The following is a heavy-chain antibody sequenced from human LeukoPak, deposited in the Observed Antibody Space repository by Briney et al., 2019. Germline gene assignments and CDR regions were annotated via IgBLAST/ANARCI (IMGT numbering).Heavy chain of an antibody. CDR1: GMTFSRYW. J-gene: IGHJ6*02. V-gene: IGHV3-7*04. Sequence: PGGSLRLSCVASGMTFSRYWMSWVRQAPGKGLEWVANIGQDGSEKYYVDSMKGRFTISRDNAKNSLYLQMNSLRAEDTAVYYCARADWGSVDVWGQGTTVTVSS. D-gene: IGHD7-27*01. CDR3: ARADWGSVDV. CDR2: IGQDGSEK.